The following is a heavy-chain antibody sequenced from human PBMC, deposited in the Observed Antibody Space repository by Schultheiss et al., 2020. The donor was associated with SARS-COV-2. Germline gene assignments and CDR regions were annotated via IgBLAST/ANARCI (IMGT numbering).Heavy chain of an antibody. Sequence: GGSLRLSCAASGFTFSSYAMSWVRQAPGKGLEWVSAISGSGGSTYYADSVKGRFTISRDNSKNTLYLQMNSLRAEDTAVYYCARIKDSSSSLGYWGQGTLVTVAS. J-gene: IGHJ4*02. CDR1: GFTFSSYA. CDR2: ISGSGGST. D-gene: IGHD6-6*01. V-gene: IGHV3-23*01. CDR3: ARIKDSSSSLGY.